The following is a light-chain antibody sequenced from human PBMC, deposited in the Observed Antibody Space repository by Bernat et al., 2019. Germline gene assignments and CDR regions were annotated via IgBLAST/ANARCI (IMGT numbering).Light chain of an antibody. Sequence: QSALTQPATVSGSPGQSITISCAGTSSDVGGYNAVSWYQQHPGRAPKLRIHDVSNRPSGVSSRFSGTKSGNTASLSISGLQAEDEADYFCSSFTSSSTGYVCGTGTKVTVL. V-gene: IGLV2-14*03. CDR2: DVS. CDR3: SSFTSSSTGYV. CDR1: SSDVGGYNA. J-gene: IGLJ1*01.